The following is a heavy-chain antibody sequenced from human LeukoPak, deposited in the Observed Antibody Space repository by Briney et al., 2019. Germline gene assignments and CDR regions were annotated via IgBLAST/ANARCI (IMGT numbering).Heavy chain of an antibody. CDR3: ARGDGYNFFDS. D-gene: IGHD5-24*01. Sequence: PGGSLRLSSAASGFTVSRNYMSWVRQAPGKGLEWVSVIYIDGNTSYADSVRGRFTISRDNSKNTVYLQMNSLRAEDTAVYYCARGDGYNFFDSWGQGTLVTVSS. CDR1: GFTVSRNY. J-gene: IGHJ4*02. V-gene: IGHV3-66*01. CDR2: IYIDGNT.